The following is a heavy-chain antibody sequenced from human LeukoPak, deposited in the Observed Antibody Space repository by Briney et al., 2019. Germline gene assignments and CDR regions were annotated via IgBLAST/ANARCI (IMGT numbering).Heavy chain of an antibody. Sequence: SETLSLTCAVYGGSFSAYYWSWIRQPPGKGLEWIGEINHSGSTNYNPSLKSRVTISVDTSKNQFSLKLSSVTAADTAVYYCARGMVAARLYSYYHMDVWGKGTTVTVSS. V-gene: IGHV4-34*01. J-gene: IGHJ6*03. CDR2: INHSGST. CDR1: GGSFSAYY. CDR3: ARGMVAARLYSYYHMDV. D-gene: IGHD6-6*01.